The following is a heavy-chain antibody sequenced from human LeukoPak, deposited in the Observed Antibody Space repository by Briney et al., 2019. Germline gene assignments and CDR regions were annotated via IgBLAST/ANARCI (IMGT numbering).Heavy chain of an antibody. J-gene: IGHJ1*01. V-gene: IGHV3-30-3*01. Sequence: PGRSLRLSCAVSGFTFSSYAMDWVSQAPGKGLGGVAVISYDGSNKYYADSVMGRFTISRDSSKTTLYLQMNRLRAEDTAVYYCARQRGDHLQQLVDFSTSAAYFQHWPQGPLVTVSS. CDR3: ARQRGDHLQQLVDFSTSAAYFQH. D-gene: IGHD6-13*01. CDR2: ISYDGSNK. CDR1: GFTFSSYA.